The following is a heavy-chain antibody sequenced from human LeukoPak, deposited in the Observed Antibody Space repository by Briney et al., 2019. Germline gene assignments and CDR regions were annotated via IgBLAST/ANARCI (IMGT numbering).Heavy chain of an antibody. CDR3: AKIAHSSSWLPIDY. V-gene: IGHV3-23*01. D-gene: IGHD6-13*01. CDR2: VTGSGSIT. Sequence: PGGSLRLSCVASGFTFSSYAMSWVRQTPGKGLECVSTVTGSGSITSFAESVKGRFTISRDNSKNTLYLQMNSLRAEDTAVYYCAKIAHSSSWLPIDYWGQGTLVTVSS. J-gene: IGHJ4*02. CDR1: GFTFSSYA.